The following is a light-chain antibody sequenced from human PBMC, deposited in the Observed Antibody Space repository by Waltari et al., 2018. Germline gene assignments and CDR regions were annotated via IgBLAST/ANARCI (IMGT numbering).Light chain of an antibody. CDR1: SGHSSNV. V-gene: IGLV4-69*01. J-gene: IGLJ3*02. CDR3: QTGGHGTWV. CDR2: VTSDGSQ. Sequence: QLVLTQSPSASASLGASVKLTCTLSSGHSSNVIAWHQPQPEKGPRYLMKVTSDGSQSKGDEIPDRFSGSSSGAERYLTISSLQSEDEADYYCQTGGHGTWVFGGGTKLTVL.